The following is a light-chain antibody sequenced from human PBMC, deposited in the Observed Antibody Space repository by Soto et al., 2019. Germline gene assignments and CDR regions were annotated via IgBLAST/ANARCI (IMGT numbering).Light chain of an antibody. CDR1: QSINNR. CDR2: DAS. V-gene: IGKV1-5*01. CDR3: QQFIDGWT. J-gene: IGKJ1*01. Sequence: DIQITQSPSTVSSSIVERFTITCRASQSINNRLAWYQQMPGKAPNLLIYDASSLESGVPSRFRGSGSETEFTLTISGLQPDDFATYYCQQFIDGWTFGQGTKVDIK.